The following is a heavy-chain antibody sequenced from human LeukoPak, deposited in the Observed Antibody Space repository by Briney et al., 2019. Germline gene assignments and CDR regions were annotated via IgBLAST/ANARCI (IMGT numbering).Heavy chain of an antibody. CDR2: IRSGGSST. CDR3: TRRYGGHSGWAGYHDS. D-gene: IGHD6-19*01. V-gene: IGHV3-64*01. Sequence: PGGSLRLSCVASGFSFSAYIMHWVRQAPGKGLEYVSAIRSGGSSTFYPNSVKGRFTISRDNSKSTLYLQMGSLRAEDTAVYYCTRRYGGHSGWAGYHDSWGQGTLVTVSS. J-gene: IGHJ4*02. CDR1: GFSFSAYI.